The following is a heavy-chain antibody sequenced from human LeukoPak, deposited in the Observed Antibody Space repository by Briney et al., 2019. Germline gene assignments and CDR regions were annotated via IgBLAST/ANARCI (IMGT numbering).Heavy chain of an antibody. V-gene: IGHV3-33*01. CDR1: GFXFSSYG. CDR2: IWYDGSNK. Sequence: GGSLRLSCAASGFXFSSYGMHWVRQAPGKGLEWVAVIWYDGSNKYYADSVKGRFTISRDNSKNTLYMQMNSLRAEDTAVYYCARDPANFYDSSGYPDYWGQGTLVTVSS. D-gene: IGHD3-22*01. J-gene: IGHJ4*02. CDR3: ARDPANFYDSSGYPDY.